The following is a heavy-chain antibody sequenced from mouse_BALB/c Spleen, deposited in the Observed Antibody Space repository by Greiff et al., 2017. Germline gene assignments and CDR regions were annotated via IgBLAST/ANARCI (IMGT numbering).Heavy chain of an antibody. CDR3: AISLCDGYYGWFAY. Sequence: DVKLVESGGGLVQPGGSRKLSCAASGFTFSSFGMHWVRQAPEKGLEWVAYISSGSSTIYYADTVKGRFTISRDNPKNPLFLQMTSLRSEDTAMYYCAISLCDGYYGWFAYWGQGTLVTVSA. CDR2: ISSGSSTI. J-gene: IGHJ3*01. V-gene: IGHV5-17*02. CDR1: GFTFSSFG. D-gene: IGHD2-3*01.